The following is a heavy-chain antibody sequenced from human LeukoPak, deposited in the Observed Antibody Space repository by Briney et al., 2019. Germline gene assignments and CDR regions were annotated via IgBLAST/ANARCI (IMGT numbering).Heavy chain of an antibody. CDR1: GFTVGSNY. V-gene: IGHV4-39*01. CDR2: IYYSGST. Sequence: RGGSLRLSCAASGFTVGSNYMSWVRQPPGEGVEWIGSIYYSGSTYYNPSLKSRVTTSVDTSKNQFSLKLTSVTAADTAMYYCARHHNYYYYGMDVWGQGTTVTVSS. D-gene: IGHD5-24*01. CDR3: ARHHNYYYYGMDV. J-gene: IGHJ6*02.